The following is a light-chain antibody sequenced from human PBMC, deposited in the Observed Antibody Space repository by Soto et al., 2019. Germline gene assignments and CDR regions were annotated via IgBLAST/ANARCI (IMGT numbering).Light chain of an antibody. V-gene: IGKV1-8*01. CDR1: HGISSY. CDR2: AAS. Sequence: AMRMTQSPSSFSASTGDRVTITCRASHGISSYLAWYQQKRGKAPKLLIYAASTLQSGVPSRFSGSGSGTDFTLTISCLQSEDFATYYCQQYYSYPPTFGQGTKLEIK. CDR3: QQYYSYPPT. J-gene: IGKJ2*01.